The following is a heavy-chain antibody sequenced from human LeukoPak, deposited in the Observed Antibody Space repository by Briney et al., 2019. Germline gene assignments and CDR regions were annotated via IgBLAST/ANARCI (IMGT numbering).Heavy chain of an antibody. J-gene: IGHJ2*01. CDR2: IYTSGST. CDR3: ARGYSSSWYPSDWYFGL. V-gene: IGHV4-61*02. CDR1: GGSISSGSYY. Sequence: SETLSLTCTVSGGSISSGSYYWSWIRQPAGKGLEWIGRIYTSGSTNYNPSLKSRVTISVDTSKNQFSLKLSSVTAADTAVYYCARGYSSSWYPSDWYFGLWGRGTLVTVSS. D-gene: IGHD6-13*01.